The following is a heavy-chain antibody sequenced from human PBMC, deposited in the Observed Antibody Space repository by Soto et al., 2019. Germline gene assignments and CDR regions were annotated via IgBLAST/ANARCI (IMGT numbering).Heavy chain of an antibody. J-gene: IGHJ3*01. V-gene: IGHV3-30*03. CDR2: VSYDGSNK. CDR3: ARDLRVAGTFDV. CDR1: GFTFSSYG. Sequence: QVQLVESGGGVVQPGRSLRLSCAASGFTFSSYGMHWVRQAPGKGLEWVAVVSYDGSNKYYADSVKGRFTISRDNSKNTLYLQMNSLRAEDTAVYYGARDLRVAGTFDVWGQGTMVTVSS. D-gene: IGHD6-19*01.